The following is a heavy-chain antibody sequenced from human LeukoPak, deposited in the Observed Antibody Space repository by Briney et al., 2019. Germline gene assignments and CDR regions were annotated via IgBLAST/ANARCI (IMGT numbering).Heavy chain of an antibody. V-gene: IGHV1-69*05. CDR3: ARGFLLVGATLDY. J-gene: IGHJ4*02. Sequence: SVKVSCKASGGTFSSYAISWVRQAPGQGLEWMGGIIPIFGTANYAQKFRGRVTITTDESTSTAYMELSSLRSEDTAVYYCARGFLLVGATLDYWGQGTLVTVSS. CDR1: GGTFSSYA. CDR2: IIPIFGTA. D-gene: IGHD1-26*01.